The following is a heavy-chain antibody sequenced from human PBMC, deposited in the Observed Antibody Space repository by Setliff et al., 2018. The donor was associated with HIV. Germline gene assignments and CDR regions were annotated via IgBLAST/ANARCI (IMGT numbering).Heavy chain of an antibody. D-gene: IGHD3-9*01. V-gene: IGHV3-74*01. J-gene: IGHJ3*02. Sequence: GGSLRLSCAASGFTFSSYRMHWVRQTPGKGLVWVSRIKTAASVTSYADSVKGRFTISRDNAKNTLYLQMNSLRAEDTAVYYCARDPPYDILTGYYGDAFDIWGQGTMVTVSS. CDR1: GFTFSSYR. CDR2: IKTAASVT. CDR3: ARDPPYDILTGYYGDAFDI.